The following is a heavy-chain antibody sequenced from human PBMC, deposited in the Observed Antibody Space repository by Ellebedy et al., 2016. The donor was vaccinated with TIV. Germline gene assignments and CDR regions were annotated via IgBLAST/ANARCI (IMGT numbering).Heavy chain of an antibody. V-gene: IGHV1-18*01. CDR1: GYTFTSYG. CDR2: ISTYNGNT. Sequence: ASVKVSCKASGYTFTSYGISWMRQAPGQGLEWMGWISTYNGNTNYAQKLKGRVTMTTDTSTSTAYMELKSLRSDDTAVYYCARDRNTIEPYYYDSQGPSSWFDPWGQGTLVTVSS. D-gene: IGHD3-22*01. J-gene: IGHJ5*02. CDR3: ARDRNTIEPYYYDSQGPSSWFDP.